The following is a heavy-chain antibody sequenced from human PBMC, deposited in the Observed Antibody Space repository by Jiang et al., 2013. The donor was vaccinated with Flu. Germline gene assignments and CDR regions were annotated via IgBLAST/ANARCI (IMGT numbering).Heavy chain of an antibody. J-gene: IGHJ4*02. CDR3: ASGPSSGYYYLDY. V-gene: IGHV3-30*07. Sequence: TISRDNSKNTLYLQMNSLRAEDTAVYYCASGPSSGYYYLDYWGQGTLVTGLL. D-gene: IGHD3-22*01.